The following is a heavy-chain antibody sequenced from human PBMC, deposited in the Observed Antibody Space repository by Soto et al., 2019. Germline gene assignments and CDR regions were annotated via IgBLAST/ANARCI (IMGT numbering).Heavy chain of an antibody. CDR2: ISGSGGST. J-gene: IGHJ6*03. CDR1: GFTFSSYA. V-gene: IGHV3-23*01. CDR3: AKEQGYCSGGSCYAAFYYYYYMDV. D-gene: IGHD2-15*01. Sequence: EVQLLESGGGLVQPGGSLRLSCAASGFTFSSYAMSWVRQAPGKGLEWVSAISGSGGSTYYADSVKGRFTISRDNSKNTLYLQMNSLRAEDPAVYYCAKEQGYCSGGSCYAAFYYYYYMDVWGKGTTVTVSS.